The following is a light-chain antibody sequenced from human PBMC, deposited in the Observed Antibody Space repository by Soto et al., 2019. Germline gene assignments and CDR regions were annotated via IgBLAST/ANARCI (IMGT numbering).Light chain of an antibody. Sequence: DLQMTQSPSTLSATVGHIVTITCQSSQSITRWLAWYQQKPGKAPKPLIYDASSLQSGVPSRFSGSGSPTEFTLTISSLQHDDFVTYYCQQYKSHPVAFGQGTNVDIK. J-gene: IGKJ1*01. V-gene: IGKV1-5*01. CDR3: QQYKSHPVA. CDR1: QSITRW. CDR2: DAS.